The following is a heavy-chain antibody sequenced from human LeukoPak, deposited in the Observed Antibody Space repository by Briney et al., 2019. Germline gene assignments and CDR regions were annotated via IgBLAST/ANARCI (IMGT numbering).Heavy chain of an antibody. D-gene: IGHD3-16*01. J-gene: IGHJ6*02. CDR1: GGSFSGYY. CDR2: INHSRST. CDR3: ARGPWGYYYYGMDV. V-gene: IGHV4-34*01. Sequence: NPSETLSLTCAVYGGSFSGYYWSWIRQPPGKGLEWIGEINHSRSTNYNPSLKSRVTISVDTSKNQFSLKLSSVTAADTAVYYCARGPWGYYYYGMDVWGQGTTVTVSS.